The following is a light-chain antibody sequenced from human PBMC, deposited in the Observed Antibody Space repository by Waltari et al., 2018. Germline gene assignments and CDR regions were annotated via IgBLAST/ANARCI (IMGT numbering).Light chain of an antibody. V-gene: IGKV3-20*01. CDR3: QQYGSSPYT. J-gene: IGKJ2*01. CDR2: EAS. Sequence: EIVLTQSPGTLSLSPGERATLSCRASQSVSSNYLAWYQQKPGQAPRLLIYEASSWATGIPDRFSGSGSGTDFTLTISRLEPEDFAVYYCQQYGSSPYTFGQGTKLEIK. CDR1: QSVSSNY.